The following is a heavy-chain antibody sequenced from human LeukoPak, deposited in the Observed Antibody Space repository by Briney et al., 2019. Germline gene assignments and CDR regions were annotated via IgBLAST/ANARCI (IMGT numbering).Heavy chain of an antibody. J-gene: IGHJ6*03. V-gene: IGHV3-21*06. Sequence: GGSLRLSCAASGFTFRSYSLNWVRQAPGKGLEWVSPISVGSNYIYYADSVKGRFTISRDNAKNLVYLQMNSLRVEDTAVYYCAKGVEDSGIYYYYTDVWGKGTTVTVSS. CDR1: GFTFRSYS. CDR3: AKGVEDSGIYYYYTDV. D-gene: IGHD2-15*01. CDR2: ISVGSNYI.